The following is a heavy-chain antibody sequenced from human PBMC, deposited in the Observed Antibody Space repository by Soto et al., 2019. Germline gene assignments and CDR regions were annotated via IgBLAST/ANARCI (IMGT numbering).Heavy chain of an antibody. CDR2: IYYSGST. D-gene: IGHD3-16*02. Sequence: QVQLQESGPGLVKPSQTLSLTCTVSSGSISSGGYYWSWIRQHPGKGLEWIGYIYYSGSTYYNPSLKSRVTISVDTSKNQFSLKLSSVTAADTAVYYCARDSFDYIWGSYRLFDYWGQGTLVTVSS. J-gene: IGHJ4*02. V-gene: IGHV4-31*03. CDR1: SGSISSGGYY. CDR3: ARDSFDYIWGSYRLFDY.